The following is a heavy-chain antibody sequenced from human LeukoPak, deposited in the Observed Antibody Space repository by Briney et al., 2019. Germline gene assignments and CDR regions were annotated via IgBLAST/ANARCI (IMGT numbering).Heavy chain of an antibody. J-gene: IGHJ4*02. Sequence: ASVKVSCKASGYTFTSYGISWVRQAPGQGLEWMGWISAYNGNTNYAQKLQGRVTMTTDTSTSTAYMELRSLRSDDTAVYYSARSAAVAGTYPPVDYWGQGTLVTVSS. CDR1: GYTFTSYG. D-gene: IGHD6-19*01. CDR3: ARSAAVAGTYPPVDY. V-gene: IGHV1-18*01. CDR2: ISAYNGNT.